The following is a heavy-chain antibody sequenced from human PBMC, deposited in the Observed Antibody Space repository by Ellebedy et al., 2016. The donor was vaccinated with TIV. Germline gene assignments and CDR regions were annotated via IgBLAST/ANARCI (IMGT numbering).Heavy chain of an antibody. CDR2: ISGSGGST. J-gene: IGHJ4*02. Sequence: GESLKISCVASGFTFSSYGMHWVRQAPGKGLEWVSAISGSGGSTYYADSVKGRFTISRDNSKNTLYLQMNSLRAEDTAVDYCAKDRYGDYVVYFDYWGQGTLVTVSS. CDR3: AKDRYGDYVVYFDY. CDR1: GFTFSSYG. V-gene: IGHV3-23*01. D-gene: IGHD4-17*01.